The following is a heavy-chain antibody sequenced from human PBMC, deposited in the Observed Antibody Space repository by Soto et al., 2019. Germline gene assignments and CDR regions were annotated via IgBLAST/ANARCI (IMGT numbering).Heavy chain of an antibody. Sequence: LSLTCTVSGGSISSGGYYWSWIRQHPGKGLEWIGYIYYSGSTYYNPSLKSRVTISVDTSKNQFSLKLSSVTAADTAVYYCARYARWYFDYWGQGTLVTVSS. J-gene: IGHJ4*02. D-gene: IGHD2-8*01. CDR3: ARYARWYFDY. CDR1: GGSISSGGYY. V-gene: IGHV4-31*03. CDR2: IYYSGST.